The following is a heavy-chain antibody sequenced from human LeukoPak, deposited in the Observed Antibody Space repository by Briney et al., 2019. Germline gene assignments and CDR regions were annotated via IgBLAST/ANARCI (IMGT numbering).Heavy chain of an antibody. J-gene: IGHJ6*02. CDR1: GFTFSRYG. V-gene: IGHV3-64D*09. Sequence: QTGGSLRLSCSASGFTFSRYGMHWVRQAPGKGLEYVSAIVSNGDSTYYADSVKGRFTISRDNAKNTLYLQMSSLRPDDTAVYYCVNPGWYYDSSGYSYYYGMGVWGQGTTVTVSS. CDR2: IVSNGDST. CDR3: VNPGWYYDSSGYSYYYGMGV. D-gene: IGHD3-22*01.